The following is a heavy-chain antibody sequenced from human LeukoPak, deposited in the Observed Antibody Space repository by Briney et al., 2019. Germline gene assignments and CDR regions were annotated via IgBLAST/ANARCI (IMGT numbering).Heavy chain of an antibody. CDR1: GYTFNDKY. J-gene: IGHJ5*02. Sequence: ASVKVSCKASGYTFNDKYMHWVRQAPGQGLEWMGWINPNSGATNYAQKFQGRVTMTRDTSISTAYMELSRLSSDDTAVYYCARGGDILTATNWFDPWGQGTLVTVSS. V-gene: IGHV1-2*02. CDR3: ARGGDILTATNWFDP. D-gene: IGHD3-9*01. CDR2: INPNSGAT.